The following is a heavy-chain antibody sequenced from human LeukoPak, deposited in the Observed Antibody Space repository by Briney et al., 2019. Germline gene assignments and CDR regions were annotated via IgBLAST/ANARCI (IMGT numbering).Heavy chain of an antibody. D-gene: IGHD5-18*01. V-gene: IGHV3-74*01. CDR3: AKISGYTYGGSPDY. CDR2: INSDGSTT. Sequence: GGSLRLSCAASGFTFSSAWMSWVRQAPGKGLVWVSRINSDGSTTSSADSVKGRFTISRDNAKNTLYLLMNSLRAEDTAVYYCAKISGYTYGGSPDYWGQGTLVTVSS. CDR1: GFTFSSAW. J-gene: IGHJ4*02.